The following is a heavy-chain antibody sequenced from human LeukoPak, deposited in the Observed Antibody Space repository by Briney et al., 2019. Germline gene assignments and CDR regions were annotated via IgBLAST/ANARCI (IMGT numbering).Heavy chain of an antibody. V-gene: IGHV4-39*01. Sequence: AETLSLTCSVSGGSISSSSYYWGWIRQPPGKGLEGIGSIYYSGSTYYNPSLKSRVTISVDTSKNQFSLKLSSVTAADTAVYYCARQVVVVIAIKNWFDPWGQGTLVTVSS. CDR2: IYYSGST. CDR3: ARQVVVVIAIKNWFDP. J-gene: IGHJ5*02. D-gene: IGHD2-21*01. CDR1: GGSISSSSYY.